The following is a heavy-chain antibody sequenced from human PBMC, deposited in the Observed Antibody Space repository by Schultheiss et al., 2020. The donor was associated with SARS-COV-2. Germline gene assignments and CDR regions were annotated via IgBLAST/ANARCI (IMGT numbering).Heavy chain of an antibody. CDR1: GFTFSSYG. D-gene: IGHD6-19*01. V-gene: IGHV3-48*04. J-gene: IGHJ3*02. Sequence: GGSLRLSCAAPGFTFSSYGMHWVRQAPGKGLEWVSSISSSGSTIYYADSVKGRFTISRDNAKNSLYLQMNSLRPEDMAVYYCAALQWLVLWDAFDIWGQGTMVTVSS. CDR3: AALQWLVLWDAFDI. CDR2: ISSSGSTI.